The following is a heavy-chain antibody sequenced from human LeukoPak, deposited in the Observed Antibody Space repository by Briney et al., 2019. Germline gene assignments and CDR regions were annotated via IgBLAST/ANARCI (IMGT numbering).Heavy chain of an antibody. V-gene: IGHV4-38-2*02. D-gene: IGHD3-10*01. Sequence: SETLSLTCTVSAYSINSGYYWGWIRQPPGKGLEWIGSIYHSGITYFNPSLKSRVTISVDTSKNQFSLKLSSVTAADTAVYYCARGIWFGEFDWGQGTLVTVSS. CDR2: IYHSGIT. CDR3: ARGIWFGEFD. J-gene: IGHJ4*02. CDR1: AYSINSGYY.